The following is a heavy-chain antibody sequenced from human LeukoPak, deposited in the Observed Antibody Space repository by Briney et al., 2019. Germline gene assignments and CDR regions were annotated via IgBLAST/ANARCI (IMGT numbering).Heavy chain of an antibody. CDR1: GGSISSSNW. J-gene: IGHJ3*02. CDR2: IYHSGST. CDR3: ARDRRHDYVWGRNAFDI. V-gene: IGHV4-4*02. Sequence: PSETLSLTCAVSGGSISSSNWWSWVRQPPGKGLEWIGEIYHSGSTNYNPSLKSRVTISVDKSKNQFSLKLSSVTAADTAVYYCARDRRHDYVWGRNAFDIWGQGTMVTVSS. D-gene: IGHD3-16*01.